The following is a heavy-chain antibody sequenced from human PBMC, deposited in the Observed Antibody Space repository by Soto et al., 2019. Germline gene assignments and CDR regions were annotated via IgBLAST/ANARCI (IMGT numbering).Heavy chain of an antibody. D-gene: IGHD5-12*01. J-gene: IGHJ4*02. Sequence: SETLSLTCTVSGGSINTFYWSWVRQPAGKGLEWIGRIFSSGSTSFNPPLESRVAMSVDTSKNRFSLNLSSVTAADMAVYYCAREGSYSAYNFAHGIQLWSFDFWGQGALVTVSS. V-gene: IGHV4-4*07. CDR1: GGSINTFY. CDR2: IFSSGST. CDR3: AREGSYSAYNFAHGIQLWSFDF.